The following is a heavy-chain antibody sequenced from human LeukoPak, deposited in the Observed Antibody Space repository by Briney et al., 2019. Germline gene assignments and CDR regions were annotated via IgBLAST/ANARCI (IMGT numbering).Heavy chain of an antibody. CDR2: INPNSGGT. J-gene: IGHJ4*02. CDR1: GYTFTGYY. D-gene: IGHD1-7*01. V-gene: IGHV1-2*02. CDR3: ARRLTGTFGGTPFDY. Sequence: ASVKVSCKASGYTFTGYYMHWVRQAPGQGLEWIGWINPNSGGTNYAQKFQGRVTMTRDTSISTAYMGLSRLRSDDTAVYYCARRLTGTFGGTPFDYWGQGTLVTVSS.